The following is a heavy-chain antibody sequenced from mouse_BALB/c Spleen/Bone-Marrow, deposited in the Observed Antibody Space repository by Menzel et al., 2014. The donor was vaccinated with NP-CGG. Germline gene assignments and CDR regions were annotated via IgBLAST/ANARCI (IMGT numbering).Heavy chain of an antibody. Sequence: QVQLQQSGAELVKPGASVKLSCKASGSTFTSYYMYWVKQRPGQGLEWIGEINPSNGGTNFNEKFKSKATLTVDKSSSTAYMQLSSLTSEDSAVYYCTRSNGNWFAYWGQGTLVTVSA. CDR2: INPSNGGT. D-gene: IGHD2-1*01. CDR1: GSTFTSYY. CDR3: TRSNGNWFAY. V-gene: IGHV1S81*02. J-gene: IGHJ3*01.